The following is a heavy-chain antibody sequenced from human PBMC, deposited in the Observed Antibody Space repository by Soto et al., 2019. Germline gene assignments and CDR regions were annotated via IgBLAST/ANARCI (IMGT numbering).Heavy chain of an antibody. J-gene: IGHJ4*02. CDR1: GFSFSTYA. CDR3: ARLLTAYSSPWSPLDY. CDR2: ISYDGSKK. Sequence: PGGSLRLSCAASGFSFSTYAIHWVRQAPGKGLEWVGVISYDGSKKYYADSVKGRFTISRDNSENTLFLQMSSLKASDTAMYYCARLLTAYSSPWSPLDYWGQGTLVTVSS. D-gene: IGHD6-19*01. V-gene: IGHV3-30-3*01.